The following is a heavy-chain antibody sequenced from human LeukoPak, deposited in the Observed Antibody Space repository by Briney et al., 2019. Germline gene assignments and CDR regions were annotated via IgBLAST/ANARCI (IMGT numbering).Heavy chain of an antibody. Sequence: PSETLSLTCAVYGGSFGAYYWSWIRQPPGKGLEWIGEINHSGSTNYNPSLKSRVTISVDTSKNQFSPKLSSVTAADTAVYYCARLAQEGFDPWGQGTLVTVSS. CDR3: ARLAQEGFDP. V-gene: IGHV4-34*01. J-gene: IGHJ5*02. CDR1: GGSFGAYY. CDR2: INHSGST.